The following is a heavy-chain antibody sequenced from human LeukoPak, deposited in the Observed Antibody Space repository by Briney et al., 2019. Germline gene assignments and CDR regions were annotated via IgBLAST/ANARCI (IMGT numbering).Heavy chain of an antibody. CDR3: AKGEYYDIFSGLYGMDV. D-gene: IGHD3-9*01. CDR1: GFTFSSYA. V-gene: IGHV3-23*01. CDR2: ISGSGGST. Sequence: GGSLRLSCAASGFTFSSYAMSWVRQAPGKGLEWVSAISGSGGSTYYADSVKGRFTISRDNSKNTLYLQMNSLRAEDTAVYYCAKGEYYDIFSGLYGMDVWGQGTTVTVSS. J-gene: IGHJ6*02.